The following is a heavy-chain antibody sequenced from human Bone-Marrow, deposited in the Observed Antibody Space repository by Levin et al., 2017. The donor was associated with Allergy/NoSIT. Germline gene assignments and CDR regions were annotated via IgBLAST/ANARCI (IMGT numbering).Heavy chain of an antibody. V-gene: IGHV3-23*01. CDR3: AKEAPTPQWLRHLPKFHSPPED. CDR2: ISGSGGST. Sequence: AGGSLRLSCAASGFTFSSYAMSWVRQAPGKGLEWVSAISGSGGSTYYADSVKGRFTISRDNSKNTLYLQMNSLRAEDTAVYYCAKEAPTPQWLRHLPKFHSPPEDWGQGTLVTVSS. CDR1: GFTFSSYA. D-gene: IGHD6-19*01. J-gene: IGHJ4*02.